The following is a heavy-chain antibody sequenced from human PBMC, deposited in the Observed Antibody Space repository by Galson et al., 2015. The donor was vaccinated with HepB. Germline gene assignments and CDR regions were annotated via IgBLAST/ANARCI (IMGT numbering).Heavy chain of an antibody. CDR3: ARDGGYYGSGSYSDY. Sequence: SLRLSCAASGFTFSSYWMSWVRQAPGKGLEWVANIKQDGSEKYYVDSVKGRFTISRDNAKNSLYLQMNSLRAEDTAVYYCARDGGYYGSGSYSDYWGQGTLVTVSS. J-gene: IGHJ4*02. CDR2: IKQDGSEK. CDR1: GFTFSSYW. D-gene: IGHD3-10*01. V-gene: IGHV3-7*03.